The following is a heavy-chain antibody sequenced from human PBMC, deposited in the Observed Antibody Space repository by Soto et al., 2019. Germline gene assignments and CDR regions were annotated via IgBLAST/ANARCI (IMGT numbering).Heavy chain of an antibody. CDR1: GFPFSAYN. D-gene: IGHD3-16*01. J-gene: IGHJ4*02. Sequence: PGGSLRLSCTGSGFPFSAYNINWVRQAPGKGLEWVSSITVGSSHIYQPNSMKGRFTISRDDAKNSVYLQIDSLRDEDTALYYRSRSPEVGVRGAYWGRGTLVTVSS. V-gene: IGHV3-21*01. CDR3: SRSPEVGVRGAY. CDR2: ITVGSSHI.